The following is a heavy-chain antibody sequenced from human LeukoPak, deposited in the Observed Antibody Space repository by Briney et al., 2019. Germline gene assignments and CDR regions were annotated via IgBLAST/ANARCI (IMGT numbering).Heavy chain of an antibody. CDR3: ARDSSGWYFGDFDY. J-gene: IGHJ4*02. D-gene: IGHD6-19*01. CDR2: ISYDGSNK. V-gene: IGHV3-30*01. Sequence: GRSLRHFCAPSGFTCRSYAMHWVLQAPGKGQKRVAVISYDGSNKYYADSVKGRFTISRDNSKNTLYLQMNSLRAEDTAVYYCARDSSGWYFGDFDYWGQGTLVTVSS. CDR1: GFTCRSYA.